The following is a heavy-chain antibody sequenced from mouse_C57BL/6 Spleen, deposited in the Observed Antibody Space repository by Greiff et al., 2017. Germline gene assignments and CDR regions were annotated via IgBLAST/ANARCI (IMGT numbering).Heavy chain of an antibody. CDR1: GFSFTSYG. CDR3: ARAGGRDFGS. V-gene: IGHV2-2*01. Sequence: VQLQQSGPGLVQPSQSLSITCTASGFSFTSYGVHWVRQSPGKGLEWLGVIWSGGSTDYNAALISILSMSKGNAKSQCFFKMNSLQADDTSIEYCARAGGRDFGSGGQGTTLTVSS. J-gene: IGHJ2*01. CDR2: IWSGGST. D-gene: IGHD1-1*02.